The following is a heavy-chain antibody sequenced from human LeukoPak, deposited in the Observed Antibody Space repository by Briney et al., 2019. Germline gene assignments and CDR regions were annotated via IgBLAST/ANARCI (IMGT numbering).Heavy chain of an antibody. CDR2: ISAYNGNT. D-gene: IGHD1-26*01. CDR1: GYTFTSYG. CDR3: ARIEWGQLRNFRFDS. Sequence: GASVKVSCKASGYTFTSYGISWVRQAPGQGLEWMGWISAYNGNTNYAQKLQGRVTMTTDTSTSTAYMELRSLRSDDTAVYYCARIEWGQLRNFRFDSWGPGTLVTVSS. V-gene: IGHV1-18*01. J-gene: IGHJ4*02.